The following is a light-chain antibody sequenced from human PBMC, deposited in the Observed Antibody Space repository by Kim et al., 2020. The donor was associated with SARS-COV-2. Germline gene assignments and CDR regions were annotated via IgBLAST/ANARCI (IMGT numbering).Light chain of an antibody. V-gene: IGKV4-1*01. CDR1: QSILYSPSNTNY. CDR2: WSS. CDR3: QQYLAFPYT. J-gene: IGKJ2*01. Sequence: DIVMTKSPDSLAVSLRELDTINSKFTQSILYSPSNTNYLACYQQRPRKPPKLLFYWSSTRESGVPHRFSGSGSGTDFTFTISSLQPEDVAVYYCQQYLAFPYTFGQGTKLEI.